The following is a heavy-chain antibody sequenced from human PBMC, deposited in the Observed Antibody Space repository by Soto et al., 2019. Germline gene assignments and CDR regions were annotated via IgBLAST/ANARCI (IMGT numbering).Heavy chain of an antibody. V-gene: IGHV4-39*01. CDR1: GGSISSSSYY. CDR2: IYYSGST. D-gene: IGHD2-8*01. CDR3: ARQLTNFWYFDY. Sequence: SETLSLTCTVSGGSISSSSYYWGWIRQPPGKGLEWIGSIYYSGSTYYNPSLKSRVTISVDTSNNHFSLKLSSVTAADTAVYYCARQLTNFWYFDYWGQGTLVTVSS. J-gene: IGHJ4*02.